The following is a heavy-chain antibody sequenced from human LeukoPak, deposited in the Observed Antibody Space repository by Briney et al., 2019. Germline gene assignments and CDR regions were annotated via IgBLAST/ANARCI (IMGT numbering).Heavy chain of an antibody. Sequence: PGGSLRLSCAASGFTFSSYAMSWVRQAPGKGLEWVSVISGSGGGTYYADSVKGRFTISRENSKNTLYLQMNSLRAEDTAVYYCAKHDRFSSSWYYFDYWGQGTLVTVSS. D-gene: IGHD6-13*01. J-gene: IGHJ4*02. CDR2: ISGSGGGT. V-gene: IGHV3-23*01. CDR3: AKHDRFSSSWYYFDY. CDR1: GFTFSSYA.